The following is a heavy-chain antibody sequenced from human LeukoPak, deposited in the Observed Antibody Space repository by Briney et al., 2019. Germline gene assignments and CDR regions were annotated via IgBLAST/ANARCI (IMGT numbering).Heavy chain of an antibody. CDR3: AKDLHTTVYPKFDY. D-gene: IGHD4-17*01. CDR2: ISGSGGST. V-gene: IGHV3-23*01. J-gene: IGHJ4*02. Sequence: GGSLRLSCAASGFTFSSYSMNWVRQAPGKGLEWVSAISGSGGSTYYADSVKGRFTISRDNSKNTLYLQMNSLRAEDTAVYYCAKDLHTTVYPKFDYWGQGTLVTVSS. CDR1: GFTFSSYS.